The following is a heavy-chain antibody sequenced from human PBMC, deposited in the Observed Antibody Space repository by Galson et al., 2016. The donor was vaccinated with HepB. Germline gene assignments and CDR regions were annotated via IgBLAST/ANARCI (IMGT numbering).Heavy chain of an antibody. D-gene: IGHD3-3*01. CDR2: IHPGDSDI. Sequence: QSGAEVKKPGESLKISCSCSGYSFTNYWIGWVRQMPGKGLEWIGIIHPGDSDIRYSPSFQGLVTISVDKSITTAYLQWSSLKASDTAMYYCARLDFWDSRPLHFDWWGQGTQVTVFS. CDR1: GYSFTNYW. V-gene: IGHV5-51*01. CDR3: ARLDFWDSRPLHFDW. J-gene: IGHJ4*02.